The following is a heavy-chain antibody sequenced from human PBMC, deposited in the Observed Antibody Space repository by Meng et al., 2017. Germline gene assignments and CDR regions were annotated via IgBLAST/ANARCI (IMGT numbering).Heavy chain of an antibody. J-gene: IGHJ4*02. Sequence: SVKVSCKASGGTFSSYAISWVRQAPGQGLEWMGGIIPIFGTANYAQKFQGRVTITADKSTSTAYMELSSLRSEDTAVYYCARAPRFYGSGERGFDYWGQGTLVTVSS. CDR1: GGTFSSYA. V-gene: IGHV1-69*06. CDR2: IIPIFGTA. CDR3: ARAPRFYGSGERGFDY. D-gene: IGHD3-10*01.